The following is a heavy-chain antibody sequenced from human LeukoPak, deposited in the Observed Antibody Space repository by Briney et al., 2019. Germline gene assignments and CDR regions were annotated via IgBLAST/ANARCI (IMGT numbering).Heavy chain of an antibody. Sequence: QTLSLTCTVSGVSISSGGYYWSWIRQHPGKGLDWMVYIYFSGSTYYNPSLRSRLTISVDTSKNHFSLKLSSVTAADTAVYYCARGIRYHYASGSPYYCDYWGQGTLVTVSS. CDR1: GVSISSGGYY. V-gene: IGHV4-31*03. D-gene: IGHD3-10*01. CDR3: ARGIRYHYASGSPYYCDY. CDR2: IYFSGST. J-gene: IGHJ4*02.